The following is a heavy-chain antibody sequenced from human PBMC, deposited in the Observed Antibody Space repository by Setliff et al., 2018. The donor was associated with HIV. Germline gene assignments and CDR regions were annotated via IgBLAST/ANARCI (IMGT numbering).Heavy chain of an antibody. CDR3: ARGATITYYFDY. J-gene: IGHJ4*02. Sequence: ASVKVSCKASGGTFSSYAINWVRQAPGQGLEWLGRLIPVSDTPNFAQKFHGRVTFIADRSTDTAYMELTSLTSEDTAVYYCARGATITYYFDYWGQGTLVTVSS. CDR1: GGTFSSYA. D-gene: IGHD5-12*01. CDR2: LIPVSDTP. V-gene: IGHV1-69*06.